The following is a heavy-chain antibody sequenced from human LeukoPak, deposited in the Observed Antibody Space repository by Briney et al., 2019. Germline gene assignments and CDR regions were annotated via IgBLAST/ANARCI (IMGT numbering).Heavy chain of an antibody. V-gene: IGHV4-34*01. Sequence: PSETLSLTCAVYGGSFSGYYWSWIRQPPEKGLEWIGEINHSGSTNYIPSLKSRVTISVDTSKNQFSLKLSSVTAADTAVYYCARGGIGEYDYSWGSYRYLGHHPNYFDYWGQGTLVTVSS. J-gene: IGHJ4*02. D-gene: IGHD3-16*02. CDR3: ARGGIGEYDYSWGSYRYLGHHPNYFDY. CDR1: GGSFSGYY. CDR2: INHSGST.